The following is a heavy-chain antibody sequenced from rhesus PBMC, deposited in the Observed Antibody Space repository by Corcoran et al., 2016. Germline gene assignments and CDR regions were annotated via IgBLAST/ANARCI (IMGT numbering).Heavy chain of an antibody. CDR1: GGSNSSSNW. Sequence: QVQLQESGPGLVKPPETRSLTCAVSGGSNSSSNWWSWIRQPPGKGLEWIGGIYSGSGSTSYNPSLKSRVTISTDTSKNQFSLKLSSVTAADTAVYYCARRLATVTLSYFDYWGQGVLVTVSS. V-gene: IGHV4-65*01. D-gene: IGHD5-36*02. J-gene: IGHJ4*01. CDR3: ARRLATVTLSYFDY. CDR2: IYSGSGST.